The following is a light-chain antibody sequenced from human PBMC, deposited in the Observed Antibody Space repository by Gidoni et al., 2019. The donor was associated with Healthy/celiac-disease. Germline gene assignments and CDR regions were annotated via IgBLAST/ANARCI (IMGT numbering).Light chain of an antibody. CDR2: RNN. CDR1: SSNIGSNY. V-gene: IGLV1-47*01. J-gene: IGLJ1*01. Sequence: QSVLTQPPSASGTPGQRVTISCSGSSSNIGSNYVYWYQQLPGTAPKLLIHRNNQRPSGVPDRFAGSKSGTSASLAISGLRSEDEADYDCAAWDDSLSGYVFGTGTKVTVL. CDR3: AAWDDSLSGYV.